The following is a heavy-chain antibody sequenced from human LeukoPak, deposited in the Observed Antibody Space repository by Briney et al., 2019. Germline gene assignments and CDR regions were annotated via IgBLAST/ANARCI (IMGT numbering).Heavy chain of an antibody. CDR1: GYTLTELS. CDR3: ATRYGPTVTYNWFDP. V-gene: IGHV1-24*01. D-gene: IGHD4-17*01. CDR2: FDPEDGET. Sequence: ASVKVSCKVSGYTLTELSMHWVRQAPGKGLEWRGGFDPEDGETIYAQKFQGRVTMTADTSTDTAYMELSSLRSEDTAVYYCATRYGPTVTYNWFDPWGQGTLVTVSS. J-gene: IGHJ5*02.